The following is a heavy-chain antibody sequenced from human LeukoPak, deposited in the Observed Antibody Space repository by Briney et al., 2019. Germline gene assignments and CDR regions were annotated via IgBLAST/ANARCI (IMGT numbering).Heavy chain of an antibody. Sequence: GASVKVSCKASEYTFSSYSIHWVRQAPGQRLEWMGWINAGNGNTKYSQKFQGRVTITRDTSASTAYMELSSLRSEDTAVYYCARGAAYSSGWYNWFDPWGQGTLVTVSS. D-gene: IGHD6-19*01. CDR1: EYTFSSYS. J-gene: IGHJ5*02. CDR2: INAGNGNT. CDR3: ARGAAYSSGWYNWFDP. V-gene: IGHV1-3*01.